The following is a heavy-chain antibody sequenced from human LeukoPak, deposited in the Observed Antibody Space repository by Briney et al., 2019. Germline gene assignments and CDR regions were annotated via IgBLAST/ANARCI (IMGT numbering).Heavy chain of an antibody. J-gene: IGHJ4*02. CDR1: GGSISSYY. D-gene: IGHD6-13*01. CDR2: IYYSGSSGST. CDR3: ARHGIVDSSKKYYFDY. V-gene: IGHV4-59*08. Sequence: SETLSLTCTVSGGSISSYYWSWIRQPPGKGLEWIGYIYYSGSSGSTSYNPSLKSRVTISVDTSKNQFSLDLSSVTAADTAVYYCARHGIVDSSKKYYFDYWGQGTLVTVSS.